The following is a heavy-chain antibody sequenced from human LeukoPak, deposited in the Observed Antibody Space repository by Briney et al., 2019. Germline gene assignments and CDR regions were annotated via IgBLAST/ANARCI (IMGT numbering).Heavy chain of an antibody. CDR3: ARVGYYDILTGYYWFDP. Sequence: SETLSLTCTVSGGSISSGTYYWSWIRQPAGKGLEWIGYIYYSGSTNYNPSLKSRVTISVDTSKNQFSLKLSSVTAADTAVYYCARVGYYDILTGYYWFDPWGQGTLVTVSS. D-gene: IGHD3-9*01. J-gene: IGHJ5*02. CDR1: GGSISSGTYY. CDR2: IYYSGST. V-gene: IGHV4-61*10.